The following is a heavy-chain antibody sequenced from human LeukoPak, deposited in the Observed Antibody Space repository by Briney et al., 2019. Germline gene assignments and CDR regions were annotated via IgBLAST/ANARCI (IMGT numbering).Heavy chain of an antibody. D-gene: IGHD6-19*01. CDR1: GFTFSTYA. CDR2: ISSSGSST. Sequence: PGGSLRLSCAASGFTFSTYAMAWVRQPPGKGLEWVSGISSSGSSTYYADSVKGRFTISRDNSKNTLYLQMNSLRAEDTAIYYCAKDRSTGWYVSFDYWGQGTLVTVSS. J-gene: IGHJ4*02. CDR3: AKDRSTGWYVSFDY. V-gene: IGHV3-23*01.